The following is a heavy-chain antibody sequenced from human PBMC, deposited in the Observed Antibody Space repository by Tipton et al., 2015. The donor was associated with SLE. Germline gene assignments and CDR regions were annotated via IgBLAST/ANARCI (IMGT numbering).Heavy chain of an antibody. CDR3: AAPEVGGTFIDS. Sequence: QLVQSGAEVKKPGASVKVSCKTSGYSFTGYYLNWVRQAPGQGLEWMGRINPKTGGTNYAQNFQGRLTITRDTSITTAYMELSGLRSDDTAVYYCAAPEVGGTFIDSWGQGTLVTVSS. CDR1: GYSFTGYY. D-gene: IGHD3-3*01. V-gene: IGHV1-2*06. J-gene: IGHJ4*02. CDR2: INPKTGGT.